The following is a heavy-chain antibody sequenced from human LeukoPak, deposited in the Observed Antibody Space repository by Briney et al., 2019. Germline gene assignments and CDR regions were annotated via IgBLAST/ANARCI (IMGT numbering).Heavy chain of an antibody. CDR1: GYTFTSYA. V-gene: IGHV1-3*01. CDR2: INAGNGNT. Sequence: ASVKVSCKASGYTFTSYAMHWVRQAPGQRLEWMGWINAGNGNTKYSQKFQGRVTITGDTSISTAYMELSSLRSDDTAVYYCTRESGSYHGNDYWGQGTLVTVSS. J-gene: IGHJ4*02. D-gene: IGHD1-26*01. CDR3: TRESGSYHGNDY.